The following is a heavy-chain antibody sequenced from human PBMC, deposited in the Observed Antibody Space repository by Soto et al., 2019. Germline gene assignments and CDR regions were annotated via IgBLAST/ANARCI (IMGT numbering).Heavy chain of an antibody. J-gene: IGHJ4*02. CDR3: ASGRYDASGYFDY. CDR1: GNTFTYVY. V-gene: IGHV1-45*02. CDR2: ITPFNGNT. Sequence: QMQLVQSGAEVKKTGSSVKVSCKGSGNTFTYVYLHWVRQAPGQALEWMGWITPFNGNTKYAQKFQDRVTVTGDTSLNTAYMELSSLRSDDTAMFYCASGRYDASGYFDYWGQVTLVTVSS. D-gene: IGHD3-22*01.